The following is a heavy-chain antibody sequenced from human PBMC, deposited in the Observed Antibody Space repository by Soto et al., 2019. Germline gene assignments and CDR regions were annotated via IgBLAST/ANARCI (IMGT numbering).Heavy chain of an antibody. D-gene: IGHD3-9*01. CDR1: GFTFSSYA. Sequence: GGSLRLSCAVSGFTFSSYAMSWVRQAPGKGLEWVSAISGSGGSTYYADSVKGRFTISRDNSKNTLYLQMNSLRAEDTAVYYCAKDEEGVRYFDWLFNDAFDIWGQGTMVTVSS. CDR3: AKDEEGVRYFDWLFNDAFDI. CDR2: ISGSGGST. J-gene: IGHJ3*02. V-gene: IGHV3-23*01.